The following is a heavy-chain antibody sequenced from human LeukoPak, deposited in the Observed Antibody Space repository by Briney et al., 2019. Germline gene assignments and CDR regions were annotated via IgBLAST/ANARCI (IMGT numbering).Heavy chain of an antibody. CDR1: GGSFSGYY. D-gene: IGHD3-22*01. CDR2: INHSGST. V-gene: IGHV4-34*01. Sequence: SETLSLTCAVYGGSFSGYYWSWIRQPPGKGLEWIGEINHSGSTNYNPSLKSRVTISVDTSKNQFSLKLSSVTAADTAVYYCAGGDSSGSDAFDIWGQGTMVTVSS. J-gene: IGHJ3*02. CDR3: AGGDSSGSDAFDI.